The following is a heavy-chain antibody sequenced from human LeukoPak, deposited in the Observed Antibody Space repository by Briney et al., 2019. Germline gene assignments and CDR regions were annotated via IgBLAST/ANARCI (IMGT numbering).Heavy chain of an antibody. CDR3: ARAQQRLVRFAFDY. Sequence: GGSLRLSCAASGFTFSSYAMHWVRQAPGKGLEWVAVISYDGSNKYYADSVKGRFTISRDNSKNTLYLQMNSLRAEDTAVYYCARAQQRLVRFAFDYWGQGTLVTVSS. CDR1: GFTFSSYA. CDR2: ISYDGSNK. V-gene: IGHV3-30*01. D-gene: IGHD6-13*01. J-gene: IGHJ4*02.